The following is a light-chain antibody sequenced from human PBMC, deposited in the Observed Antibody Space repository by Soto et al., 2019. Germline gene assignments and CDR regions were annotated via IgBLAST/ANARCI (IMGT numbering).Light chain of an antibody. CDR2: TNN. CDR3: ASWDDSLXGHV. Sequence: QSLLTQPPSASGTPVQRVTISCSGSSSNIGSCFVYWYQHLPGTAPKLLISTNNERPSWVPDRFSGSKSGTSASLAISGLRSEDEDDYYCASWDDSLXGHVVGCGTKVXV. CDR1: SSNIGSCF. J-gene: IGLJ1*01. V-gene: IGLV1-47*02.